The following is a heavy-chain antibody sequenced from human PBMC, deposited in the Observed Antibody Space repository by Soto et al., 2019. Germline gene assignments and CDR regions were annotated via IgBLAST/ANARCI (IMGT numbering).Heavy chain of an antibody. V-gene: IGHV3-30*18. D-gene: IGHD5-12*01. CDR1: GFTFSSYG. CDR3: AKGRVRDGYNSPFDF. Sequence: GGSLRLSCAASGFTFSSYGMHWVRQAPGKGLEWVAVISYDGSNKYYADSVKGRFTISRDNSKNTLYLQMNSLRAEDTAVYYCAKGRVRDGYNSPFDFWGQGTLVTVSS. CDR2: ISYDGSNK. J-gene: IGHJ4*02.